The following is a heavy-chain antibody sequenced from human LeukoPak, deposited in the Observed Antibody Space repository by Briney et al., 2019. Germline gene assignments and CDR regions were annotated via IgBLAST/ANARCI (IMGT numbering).Heavy chain of an antibody. J-gene: IGHJ2*01. CDR2: IYYSGST. D-gene: IGHD3-3*01. V-gene: IGHV4-59*01. CDR1: GGSISSYY. Sequence: PSETLSLTCTVSGGSISSYYWSWIRQPPGKGLEWIGYIYYSGSTNYNPSLKSRVTISVDTSKNQFSLKLSSVTAADTAVYYCASRVGADYDFWSGYFDWYFDLWGRGTLVTVSS. CDR3: ASRVGADYDFWSGYFDWYFDL.